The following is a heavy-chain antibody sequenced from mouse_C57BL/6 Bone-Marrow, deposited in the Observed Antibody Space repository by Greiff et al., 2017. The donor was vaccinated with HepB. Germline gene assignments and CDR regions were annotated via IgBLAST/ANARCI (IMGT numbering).Heavy chain of an antibody. Sequence: EVQGVESGGGLVQPGGSMKLSCVASGFTFSNYWMNWVRQSPEKGLEWVAQIRLKSDNYATHYAESVKGRFTISRDDSKSSVYLQMNNLRAEDTGIYYCTGSELFAYWGQGTLVTVSA. V-gene: IGHV6-3*01. CDR2: IRLKSDNYAT. J-gene: IGHJ3*01. D-gene: IGHD6-1*01. CDR3: TGSELFAY. CDR1: GFTFSNYW.